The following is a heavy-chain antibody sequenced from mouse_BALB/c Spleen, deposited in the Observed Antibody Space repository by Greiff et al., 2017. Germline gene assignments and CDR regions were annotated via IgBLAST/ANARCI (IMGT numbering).Heavy chain of an antibody. D-gene: IGHD2-4*01. CDR1: GFNIKDYY. J-gene: IGHJ4*01. Sequence: VQLQQSGAELVRSGASVKLSCTASGFNIKDYYMHWVKQRPEQGLEWIGWIDPENGDTEYAPKFQGKATMTADTSSNTAYLQLSSLTSEDSAVYYCARDYDYFYYAMDYWGQGTSVTVSS. CDR3: ARDYDYFYYAMDY. V-gene: IGHV14-4*02. CDR2: IDPENGDT.